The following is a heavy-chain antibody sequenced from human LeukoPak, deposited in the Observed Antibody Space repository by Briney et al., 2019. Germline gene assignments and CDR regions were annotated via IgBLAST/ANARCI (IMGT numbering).Heavy chain of an antibody. D-gene: IGHD6-19*01. J-gene: IGHJ4*02. Sequence: SETLSLTCTVSGGSISSYYWSWIRQPPGKGLEWIGYIYYSGSTNYNPSLKSRVTISVDTSKNQFSLKLSSVTAADTAVYYCARRGSGWYYFDYWGQGTLVTVSS. CDR2: IYYSGST. CDR1: GGSISSYY. V-gene: IGHV4-59*01. CDR3: ARRGSGWYYFDY.